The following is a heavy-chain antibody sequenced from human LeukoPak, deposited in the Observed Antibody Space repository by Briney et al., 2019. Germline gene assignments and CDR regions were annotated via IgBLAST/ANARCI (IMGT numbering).Heavy chain of an antibody. V-gene: IGHV1-18*01. Sequence: GASVKVSCKASRYTFSSFGVGWLRQAPGQGLEWMGWISAYNGDTDYAQKLRGRVTMTTDTSTTTAYMELRSLRSDDTAVYYCARSGDGNWFDPWGQGTLVTVSS. CDR3: ARSGDGNWFDP. J-gene: IGHJ5*02. D-gene: IGHD4-17*01. CDR2: ISAYNGDT. CDR1: RYTFSSFG.